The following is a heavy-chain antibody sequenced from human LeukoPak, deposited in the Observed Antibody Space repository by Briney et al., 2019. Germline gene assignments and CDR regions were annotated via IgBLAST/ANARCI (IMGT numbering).Heavy chain of an antibody. CDR2: ISASNGNT. V-gene: IGHV1-18*01. J-gene: IGHJ4*02. D-gene: IGHD3-10*01. CDR1: GYTFISYG. CDR3: AREAGRAGYYGSGSYLDY. Sequence: GASVTVSCKASGYTFISYGISWVRQAPGQGLEWMGWISASNGNTNYAQKLQGRVTMTTDTSTSTAYMELRSLRSDDTALYYCAREAGRAGYYGSGSYLDYWGQGTLVTVSS.